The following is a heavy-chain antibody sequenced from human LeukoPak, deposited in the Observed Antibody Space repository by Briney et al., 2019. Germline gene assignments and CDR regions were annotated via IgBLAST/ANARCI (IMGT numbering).Heavy chain of an antibody. CDR3: ARARKRWLQLLSAFDI. CDR2: INHSGST. J-gene: IGHJ3*02. CDR1: GGSFSGYY. V-gene: IGHV4-34*01. Sequence: PSETLSLTCAVYGGSFSGYYCSCTRQPPGKGLEWIREINHSGSTNYNPSLKSRVTISVDTSKTQFSLKLSSVTAADTAVYYCARARKRWLQLLSAFDIWGQGTMVTVSS. D-gene: IGHD5-24*01.